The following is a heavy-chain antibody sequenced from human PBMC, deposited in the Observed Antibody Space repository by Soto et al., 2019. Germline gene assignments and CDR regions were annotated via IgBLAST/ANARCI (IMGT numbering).Heavy chain of an antibody. CDR2: IYYSGST. CDR3: ARESGIAAAGPIGTVFDY. J-gene: IGHJ4*02. CDR1: GGSISSGDYY. D-gene: IGHD6-13*01. Sequence: SETLSLTCTVSGGSISSGDYYWSWIRQPPGKGLEWIGYIYYSGSTYYNPSLKSRVTISVDTSKNQFSLKLSSVTAADTAVYYCARESGIAAAGPIGTVFDYWGQGTLVTVSS. V-gene: IGHV4-30-4*01.